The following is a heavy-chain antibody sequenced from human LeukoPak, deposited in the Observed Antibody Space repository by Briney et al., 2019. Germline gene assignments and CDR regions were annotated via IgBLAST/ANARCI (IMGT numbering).Heavy chain of an antibody. V-gene: IGHV3-21*01. J-gene: IGHJ4*02. CDR3: AKGGLKGVLDY. CDR2: ISSSSSYI. D-gene: IGHD2-8*01. CDR1: GFTFSSYS. Sequence: GGSLRLSCAASGFTFSSYSMNWVRQAPGKGLEWVSSISSSSSYIYYADSVKGRFTISRDNSKNTLYLQMNSLRAEDTAVYYCAKGGLKGVLDYWGQGTLVTVSS.